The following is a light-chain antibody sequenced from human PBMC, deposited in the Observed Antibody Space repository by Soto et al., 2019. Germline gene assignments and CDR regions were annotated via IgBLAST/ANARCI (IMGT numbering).Light chain of an antibody. CDR3: AAWDDSLHGPV. Sequence: QSVLTQPPSASGTPGQRVTVSCSGSSSNIGSNSVNWYQQVPGTAPKLLIYTNNQRPSGVPDRFSASKSGTSASLAISGLQSDDEADYYCAAWDDSLHGPVFGGGTKVTVL. CDR1: SSNIGSNS. CDR2: TNN. J-gene: IGLJ3*02. V-gene: IGLV1-44*01.